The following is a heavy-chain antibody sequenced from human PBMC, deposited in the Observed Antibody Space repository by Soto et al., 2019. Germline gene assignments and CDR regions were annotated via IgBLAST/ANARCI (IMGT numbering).Heavy chain of an antibody. Sequence: GESLKISCNGSGYCFTIYCISWVLQMPGKGLEWMWRIDPSDSYTNYSPSFQGHVTISADKSISTAYLQWSSLKASDTAMYYCARRYCGGDCNYYYYGMDVWGQGTTVTVSS. CDR3: ARRYCGGDCNYYYYGMDV. CDR2: IDPSDSYT. J-gene: IGHJ6*02. D-gene: IGHD2-21*02. V-gene: IGHV5-10-1*01. CDR1: GYCFTIYC.